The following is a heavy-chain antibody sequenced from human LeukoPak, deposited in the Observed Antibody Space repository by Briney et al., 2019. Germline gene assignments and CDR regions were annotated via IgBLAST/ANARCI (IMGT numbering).Heavy chain of an antibody. J-gene: IGHJ6*03. CDR1: GGSISSSSYY. Sequence: MSSETLSLTCTVSGGSISSSSYYWGWIRQPPGKGLEWIGSIYYSGSTYYNPSLKSRVTMTRDTSISTAYMELTRLRSDDTAVYFCARGSDYDDYFYMDFWGKGTTVTVSS. CDR3: ARGSDYDDYFYMDF. V-gene: IGHV4-39*02. CDR2: IYYSGST.